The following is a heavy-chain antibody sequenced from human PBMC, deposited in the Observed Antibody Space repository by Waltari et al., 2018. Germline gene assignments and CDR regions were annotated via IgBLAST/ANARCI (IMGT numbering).Heavy chain of an antibody. CDR1: GFTFGNPA. Sequence: EVQLLESGGGLLQPGGSLRLSCAASGFTFGNPAMNWVRQAPGKGLQWVSSISGSGASTFYTDSVKGRFIISRDNSKNTLYLQMNSLRAEDTALYYCAKVEGNGPLGIDYWGQGTLVTVSS. J-gene: IGHJ4*02. CDR2: ISGSGAST. D-gene: IGHD3-16*01. CDR3: AKVEGNGPLGIDY. V-gene: IGHV3-23*01.